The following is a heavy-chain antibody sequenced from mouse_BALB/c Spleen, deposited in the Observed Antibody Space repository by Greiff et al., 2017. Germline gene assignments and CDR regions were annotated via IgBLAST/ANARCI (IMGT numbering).Heavy chain of an antibody. CDR3: ARGGLMDY. CDR1: GFNIKDTY. V-gene: IGHV14-3*02. J-gene: IGHJ4*01. Sequence: EVKLVESGAELVKPGASVKLSCTASGFNIKDTYMHWVKQRPEQGLEWIGRIDPANGNTKYDPKFQGKATITADTSSNTAYLQLSSLTSEDTAVYYCARGGLMDYWGQGTSVTVSS. CDR2: IDPANGNT. D-gene: IGHD6-1*01.